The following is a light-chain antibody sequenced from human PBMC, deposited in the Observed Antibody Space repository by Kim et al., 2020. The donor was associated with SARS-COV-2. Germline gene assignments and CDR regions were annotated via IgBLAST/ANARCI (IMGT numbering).Light chain of an antibody. Sequence: DIQMTQSPSSLSASVGDRVTITCQASHDITKYLNWYQHKPGQPPKLLIYDASNLETGVPSRFSGGGFGTHFIFSISAMQPEDAATYYCKQHENIPYTFGQGTKLEI. CDR1: HDITKY. J-gene: IGKJ2*01. CDR2: DAS. CDR3: KQHENIPYT. V-gene: IGKV1-33*01.